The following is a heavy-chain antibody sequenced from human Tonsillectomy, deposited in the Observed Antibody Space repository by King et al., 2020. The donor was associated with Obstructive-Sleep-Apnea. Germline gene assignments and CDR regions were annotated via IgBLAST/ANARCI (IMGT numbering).Heavy chain of an antibody. CDR2: IDPSDSYT. V-gene: IGHV5-10-1*03. D-gene: IGHD3-22*01. CDR3: ARNGHYSLWFDP. J-gene: IGHJ5*02. CDR1: GYSFTNYW. Sequence: VQLVESGAEVKKPGESLRISCKGSGYSFTNYWISWVRQMPGKGLEWMGRIDPSDSYTNYSPSFQGHVTISADKSISTAYLQWSSLKPSDTAMYYCARNGHYSLWFDPWGQGTLVTVSS.